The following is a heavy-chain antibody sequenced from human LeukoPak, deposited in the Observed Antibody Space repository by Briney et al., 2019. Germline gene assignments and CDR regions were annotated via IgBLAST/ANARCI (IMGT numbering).Heavy chain of an antibody. V-gene: IGHV1-8*01. J-gene: IGHJ4*02. Sequence: ASVKVSCKASGYTFTSYDINWVRQATGQGLEWMGWMNPNSGNTGYAQKFQGRVTMTGNTSISTAYMELSSLRSEDTAVYYCARAKYYYDSSGPLLYYFDYWGQGTLVTVSS. CDR3: ARAKYYYDSSGPLLYYFDY. D-gene: IGHD3-22*01. CDR1: GYTFTSYD. CDR2: MNPNSGNT.